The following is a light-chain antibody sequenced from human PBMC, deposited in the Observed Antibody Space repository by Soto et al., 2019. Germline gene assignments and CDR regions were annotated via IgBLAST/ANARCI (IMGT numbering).Light chain of an antibody. Sequence: QSALTQPASVSGSPGQSITISCTGTSSDVGGYNYVSWYQQHPGKAPKLMIYDVSNRPSGVSNRFAGSKSGSRASLTIFGLQAEGEADYYCSSYTSSSTLLFGTGTKLTVL. V-gene: IGLV2-14*01. J-gene: IGLJ1*01. CDR3: SSYTSSSTLL. CDR2: DVS. CDR1: SSDVGGYNY.